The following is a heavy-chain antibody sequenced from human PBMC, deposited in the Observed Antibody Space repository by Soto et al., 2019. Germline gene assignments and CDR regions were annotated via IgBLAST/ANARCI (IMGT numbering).Heavy chain of an antibody. CDR3: ARDSWGMDV. Sequence: QVQLVESGGGVVQPGRSLRLSCAASGFIFSTYAIHWVRQAPGKGLEWVAVISYDGTNKYYADSVKGRFTISRDNSKNTLYLQINSLRAEDTAVYYCARDSWGMDVWGHGTTVTVSS. CDR1: GFIFSTYA. J-gene: IGHJ6*02. CDR2: ISYDGTNK. V-gene: IGHV3-30-3*01.